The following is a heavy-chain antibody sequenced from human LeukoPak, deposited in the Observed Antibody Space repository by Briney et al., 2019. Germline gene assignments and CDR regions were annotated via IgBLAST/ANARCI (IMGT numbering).Heavy chain of an antibody. Sequence: GGSLRLSCAASGFTFDDYAMHWVRQAPGKGLEWVSGISWNSGSIGYADSVKGRFTISRDNAKNSLYLQMNSLRAEDTALYFCARGGLSIMGYWGQGTLVTVSS. CDR3: ARGGLSIMGY. V-gene: IGHV3-9*01. D-gene: IGHD2/OR15-2a*01. CDR2: ISWNSGSI. CDR1: GFTFDDYA. J-gene: IGHJ4*02.